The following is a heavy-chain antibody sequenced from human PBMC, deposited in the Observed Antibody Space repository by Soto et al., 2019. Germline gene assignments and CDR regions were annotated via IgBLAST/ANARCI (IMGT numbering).Heavy chain of an antibody. Sequence: EVQMVEPGGGLVKPGGSLRLSCAASGITFSNYYMNWVRQAPGKGLEWVSSIDSSGSHTFYADSVKGRFTISRDNAINSLYLQMNSLRAEDTAVYNCAGTYDSLDYWGQGTLVTVSS. V-gene: IGHV3-21*01. D-gene: IGHD3-22*01. J-gene: IGHJ4*02. CDR3: AGTYDSLDY. CDR2: IDSSGSHT. CDR1: GITFSNYY.